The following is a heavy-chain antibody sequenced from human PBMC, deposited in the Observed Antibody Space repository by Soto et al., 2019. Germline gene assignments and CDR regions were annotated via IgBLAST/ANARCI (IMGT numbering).Heavy chain of an antibody. Sequence: GSLRLSCAASGFTFPIYAMMWIRQAPGKGLEWVSGIVGSGETYHADSVMGRFTISRDNARNSLYLQMDSPRDEDTALYYCAKGRYDFWSPYYFDSWGQGTLVTVSS. J-gene: IGHJ4*02. CDR2: IVGSGET. D-gene: IGHD3-3*01. V-gene: IGHV3-53*05. CDR3: AKGRYDFWSPYYFDS. CDR1: GFTFPIYA.